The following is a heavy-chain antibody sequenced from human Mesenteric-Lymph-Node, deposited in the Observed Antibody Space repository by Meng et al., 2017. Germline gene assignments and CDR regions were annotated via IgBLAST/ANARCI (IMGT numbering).Heavy chain of an antibody. V-gene: IGHV3-7*01. D-gene: IGHD1-26*01. CDR1: GFTFSSYW. J-gene: IGHJ4*02. CDR3: ARDIIRYSGSHGAFDY. Sequence: GESLKISCAASGFTFSSYWMSWVHQAPGKGLEWVANIKQDGSEKYYVDSVKGRFTISRDNAKNSLYLQMNSLRAEDTAVYYCARDIIRYSGSHGAFDYWGQGTLVTVSS. CDR2: IKQDGSEK.